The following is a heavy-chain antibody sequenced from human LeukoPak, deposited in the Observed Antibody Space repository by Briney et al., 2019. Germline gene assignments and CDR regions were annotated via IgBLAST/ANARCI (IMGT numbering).Heavy chain of an antibody. V-gene: IGHV5-51*01. CDR2: IYPGDSDT. J-gene: IGHJ6*03. Sequence: GESLKISCKGSGYSFTSYWIGWVRQMPGKGLGWMGIIYPGDSDTRYRPSFQGQVTISADQSISTAYRRWSSLNASDTPMYYCARPAGRITYYMDVWGKGTTVTVSS. CDR3: ARPAGRITYYMDV. CDR1: GYSFTSYW. D-gene: IGHD1-26*01.